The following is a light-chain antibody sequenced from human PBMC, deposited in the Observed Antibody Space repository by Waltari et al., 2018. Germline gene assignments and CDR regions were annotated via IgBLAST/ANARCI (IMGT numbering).Light chain of an antibody. Sequence: QSALTQPASVSGSPGQSISISCTGTTNDVGYYRYVSWYQQHPGKAPRLMIYDVDKRPSGVSPRFSGSKSGNTASLTISALQAEDEANYYCSSYRPGDTLVFGGGTKLTVL. CDR2: DVD. CDR3: SSYRPGDTLV. V-gene: IGLV2-14*03. CDR1: TNDVGYYRY. J-gene: IGLJ3*02.